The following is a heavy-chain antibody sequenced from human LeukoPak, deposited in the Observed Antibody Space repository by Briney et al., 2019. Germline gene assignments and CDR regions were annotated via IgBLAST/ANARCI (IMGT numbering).Heavy chain of an antibody. D-gene: IGHD4-17*01. CDR3: ARDFATVTSGYYYYMDV. CDR2: ISAYNGNT. Sequence: ASVKVSCKASGYTFTSYGISWVRQAPGQGLEWMGWISAYNGNTNYAQKLQGRVTMTTDTSTSTAYMELSSLRSEVTAVYYCARDFATVTSGYYYYMDVWGKGTTVTISS. J-gene: IGHJ6*03. CDR1: GYTFTSYG. V-gene: IGHV1-18*01.